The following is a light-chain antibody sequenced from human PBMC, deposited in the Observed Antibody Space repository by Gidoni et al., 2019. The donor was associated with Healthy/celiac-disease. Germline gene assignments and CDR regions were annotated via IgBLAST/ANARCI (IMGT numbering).Light chain of an antibody. V-gene: IGLV3-1*01. CDR3: QAWVSSTVV. Sequence: SYKLTQPPPAAASPGQTASTTCSGGKLWDKYAGWYQQKPGQSHVLVIYQDSKRPSGIPERFAGSNSGNTATLAIRGTQAMDEADYYCQAWVSSTVVFGGGTNLPVL. J-gene: IGLJ2*01. CDR2: QDS. CDR1: KLWDKY.